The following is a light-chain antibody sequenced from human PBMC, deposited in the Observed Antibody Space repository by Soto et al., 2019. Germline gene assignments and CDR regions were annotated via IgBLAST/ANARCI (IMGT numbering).Light chain of an antibody. CDR2: EVS. V-gene: IGLV2-14*01. Sequence: QSVLTQPVSVSGSPGQSITISCTGTSSDVGGYNYVSWYQHHPGKAPKLMIYEVSNRPSGVSYRFSGSKSGNTASLTISGLQAEDEADYYCNSYTGSGIVFGTGTKVTVL. CDR1: SSDVGGYNY. J-gene: IGLJ1*01. CDR3: NSYTGSGIV.